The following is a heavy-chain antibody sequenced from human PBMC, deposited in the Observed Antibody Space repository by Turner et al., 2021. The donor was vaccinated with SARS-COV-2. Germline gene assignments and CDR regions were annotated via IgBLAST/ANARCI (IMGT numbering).Heavy chain of an antibody. CDR2: IFYSGST. Sequence: QVQLQESGPGLVKPSETLSLDCTVSGDSINSYYWSWIRQSPGKGLEWIGYIFYSGSTNDYPSLYSRVTISVYTSKNHLSLHLTSVTAADTPIYFCARGAYASGTLNRFDAWGQGTLVTVSS. D-gene: IGHD3-10*01. CDR1: GDSINSYY. CDR3: ARGAYASGTLNRFDA. J-gene: IGHJ5*02. V-gene: IGHV4-59*01.